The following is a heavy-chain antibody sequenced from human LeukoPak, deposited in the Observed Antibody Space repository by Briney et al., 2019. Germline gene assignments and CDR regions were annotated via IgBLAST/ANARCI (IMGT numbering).Heavy chain of an antibody. D-gene: IGHD1-26*01. J-gene: IGHJ3*02. Sequence: PGGSLRLSCAASGFTFSSYSMNWVRQAPGKGLEWVSSISSSSSYIYYADSVKGRFTISRDNAKNPLYLQMNSLRAEDTAVYYCARVGVVGATGAFDIWGQGTMVTVSS. CDR1: GFTFSSYS. V-gene: IGHV3-21*01. CDR3: ARVGVVGATGAFDI. CDR2: ISSSSSYI.